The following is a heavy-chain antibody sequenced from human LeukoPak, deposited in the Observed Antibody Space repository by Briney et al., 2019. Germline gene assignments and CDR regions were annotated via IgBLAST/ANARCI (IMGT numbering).Heavy chain of an antibody. CDR3: ARSGDPIAVAGTGY. CDR1: GYTFTGYY. Sequence: ASVKVSCKASGYTFTGYYMHWVRQAPGQGLEWMGWINPNNGATNYAQKFQGRVTMTRDMSISTVYMELSRLRPDDTAVYYCARSGDPIAVAGTGYWGQGTLVTVSS. D-gene: IGHD6-19*01. V-gene: IGHV1-2*02. CDR2: INPNNGAT. J-gene: IGHJ4*02.